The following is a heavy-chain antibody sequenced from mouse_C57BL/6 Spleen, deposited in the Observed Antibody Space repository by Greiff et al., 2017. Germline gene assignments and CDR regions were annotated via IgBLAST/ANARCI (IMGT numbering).Heavy chain of an antibody. Sequence: VQLQQPGAELVKPGASVKMSCKASGYTFTSYWITWVKQRPGQGLEWIGDIYPGSGSTNYHEKFKSKATLTVDTSSSTAYMQLSSLTSEDSAVYYWARGGAYYYGSSLYYAMDYWGQGTSVTVSS. CDR1: GYTFTSYW. V-gene: IGHV1-55*01. CDR3: ARGGAYYYGSSLYYAMDY. D-gene: IGHD1-1*01. J-gene: IGHJ4*01. CDR2: IYPGSGST.